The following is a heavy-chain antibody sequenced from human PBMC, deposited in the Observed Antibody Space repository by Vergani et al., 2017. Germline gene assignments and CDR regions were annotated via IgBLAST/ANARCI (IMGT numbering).Heavy chain of an antibody. Sequence: QVQLQESGPGLVKPSETLSLTCTVSGGSVSSGSYYWSWIRQPPGKGLEWIGYIYYRGSTNYNPSLKSRVPISVDTSKNQFSLKLSSGTAADTAVYYCARAKYSSSPYYYYYYMDVWGKGTTVTVSS. D-gene: IGHD6-6*01. V-gene: IGHV4-61*01. J-gene: IGHJ6*03. CDR3: ARAKYSSSPYYYYYYMDV. CDR2: IYYRGST. CDR1: GGSVSSGSYY.